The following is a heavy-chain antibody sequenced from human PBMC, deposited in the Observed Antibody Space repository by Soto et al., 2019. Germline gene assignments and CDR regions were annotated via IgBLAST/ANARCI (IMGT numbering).Heavy chain of an antibody. Sequence: LSLTCAVYGGSFSGYYWSWIRQPPGKGLEWIGEINHSGSTSYNPSLKSRVTISVDTSKNQFSLKLSSVTAADTAVYYCARFGYCSSTSCYTGAYYYYGMDVWGQGTTVTVS. J-gene: IGHJ6*02. CDR3: ARFGYCSSTSCYTGAYYYYGMDV. CDR2: INHSGST. V-gene: IGHV4-34*01. CDR1: GGSFSGYY. D-gene: IGHD2-2*02.